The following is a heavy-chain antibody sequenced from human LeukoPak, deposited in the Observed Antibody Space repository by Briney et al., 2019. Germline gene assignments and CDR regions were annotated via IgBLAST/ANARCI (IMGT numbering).Heavy chain of an antibody. D-gene: IGHD1-7*01. CDR3: ARANWNYKGNDAFDI. Sequence: ETLSLTCTVSGGSISSSSYYWGWIRQAPGKGLEWVSSISSSSSYIYYADSVKGRFTISRDNAKNSLYLQMNSLRAEDTAVYYCARANWNYKGNDAFDIWGQGTMVTVSS. CDR2: ISSSSSYI. V-gene: IGHV3-21*01. CDR1: GGSISSSS. J-gene: IGHJ3*02.